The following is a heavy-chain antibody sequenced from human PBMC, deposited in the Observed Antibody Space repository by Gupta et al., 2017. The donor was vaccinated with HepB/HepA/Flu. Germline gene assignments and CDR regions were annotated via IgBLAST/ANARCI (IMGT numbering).Heavy chain of an antibody. CDR1: GSSFTAHY. CDR2: ISNRGTAL. V-gene: IGHV3-11*04. Sequence: QVQLVASGADLVKLGGSLRLSCAAPGSSFTAHYMSCVSQAPRKRLEEIAYISNRGTALYYADSVKGRFAISRDNAKNSFYLQMNSLRDEDTASDYCARDPDTSQKIDYWGQGTRVTVSA. D-gene: IGHD5-18*01. CDR3: ARDPDTSQKIDY. J-gene: IGHJ4*02.